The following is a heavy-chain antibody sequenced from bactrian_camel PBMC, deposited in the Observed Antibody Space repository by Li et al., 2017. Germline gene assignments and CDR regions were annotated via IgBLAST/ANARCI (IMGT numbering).Heavy chain of an antibody. D-gene: IGHD6*01. CDR2: VNSGGSTT. J-gene: IGHJ6*01. Sequence: HVQLVESGGGLVQPGGSLRLSCAASGFTFSNYWMYWVRQAPGKGLEWVSTVNSGGSTTYYADSVKGRFTISRDNVENTLLLQLNGLKTDDTAMYYCAKPETVPYRGGVRTVADFAYWGQGTQVTVS. V-gene: IGHV3S1*01. CDR1: GFTFSNYW. CDR3: AKPETVPYRGGVRTVADFAY.